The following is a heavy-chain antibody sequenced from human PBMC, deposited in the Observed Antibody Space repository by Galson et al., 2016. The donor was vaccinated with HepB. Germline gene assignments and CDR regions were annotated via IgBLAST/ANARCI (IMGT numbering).Heavy chain of an antibody. CDR2: IYSGGTT. V-gene: IGHV3-66*02. CDR3: ARGVYGDHGWFDY. CDR1: GFAVSSNY. Sequence: SLRPSCAASGFAVSSNYMSWVRQAPGKGLEWVSVIYSGGTTYYADSVKGRFTISRDNSKNTLFLQMNTLRPEDTAVYYCARGVYGDHGWFDYWGQGTLITVSS. J-gene: IGHJ4*02. D-gene: IGHD4-17*01.